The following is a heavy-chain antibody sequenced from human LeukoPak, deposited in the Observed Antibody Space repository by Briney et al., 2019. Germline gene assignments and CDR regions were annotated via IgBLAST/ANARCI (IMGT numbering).Heavy chain of an antibody. Sequence: SETLSLTCTVCGGTISSYYWSWIRQPPGKGLEWIGHIYDSGSTNYNPSLKSRVTISVDTSKNQFSLKLSSVTAADTAVYYCARRIYCSGTSCLDYWGQGTLVTVSS. J-gene: IGHJ4*02. D-gene: IGHD2-2*01. V-gene: IGHV4-59*08. CDR2: IYDSGST. CDR3: ARRIYCSGTSCLDY. CDR1: GGTISSYY.